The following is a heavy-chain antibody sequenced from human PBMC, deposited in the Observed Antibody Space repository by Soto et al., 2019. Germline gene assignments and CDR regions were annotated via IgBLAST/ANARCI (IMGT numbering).Heavy chain of an antibody. CDR2: ITSNGGNT. Sequence: PGGSLRISCAASGFTFSSYAMHWVRQAPGKGLEYVSAITSNGGNTDYAGSVKGRFTISRDNSKNTLYLQMGSLRAEDMAVYYCARDMKGPNGAFDIWGQGTMVTVSS. CDR1: GFTFSSYA. V-gene: IGHV3-64*02. J-gene: IGHJ3*02. CDR3: ARDMKGPNGAFDI. D-gene: IGHD3-16*01.